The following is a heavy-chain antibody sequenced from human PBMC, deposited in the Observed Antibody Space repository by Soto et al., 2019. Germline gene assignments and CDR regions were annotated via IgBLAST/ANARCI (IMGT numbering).Heavy chain of an antibody. J-gene: IGHJ6*02. CDR3: AKDRQLLYYYGMDV. CDR1: GFTFNSYG. CDR2: ISYDGSNK. Sequence: GESLRLSCAASGFTFNSYGMHWVRQAQGKGLEWVAVISYDGSNKYYADSVKGRLTISRDNSKNTLYLQMNSLRAEDTAVYYCAKDRQLLYYYGMDVWAQGTTVTVSS. D-gene: IGHD2-2*01. V-gene: IGHV3-30*18.